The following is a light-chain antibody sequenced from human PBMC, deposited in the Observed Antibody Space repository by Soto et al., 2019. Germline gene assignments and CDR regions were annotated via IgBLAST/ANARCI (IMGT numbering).Light chain of an antibody. V-gene: IGLV2-11*01. CDR3: CSYSGMFVV. CDR1: TSDVGGYNS. CDR2: EVI. J-gene: IGLJ2*01. Sequence: QSALTQPRSVSGSPGQSVAISCTASTSDVGGYNSVSWYQHHPGKAPKLLIYEVIKRPSGVPDRFSGSKSGNTASLTISGLQTDDEADYYCCSYSGMFVVFGGGTKVTVL.